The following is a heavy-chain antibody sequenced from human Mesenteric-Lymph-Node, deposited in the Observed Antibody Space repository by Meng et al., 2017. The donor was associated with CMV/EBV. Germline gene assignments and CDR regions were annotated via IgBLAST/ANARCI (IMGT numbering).Heavy chain of an antibody. V-gene: IGHV3-53*01. CDR1: GFTVSSNY. J-gene: IGHJ6*02. D-gene: IGHD2-2*02. Sequence: GGSLRLSCAAPGFTVSSNYMSWVRQAPGKGLEWVSVVYSGGSTYYADSVKGRFTISRDNSKNTLYLQMNSLRAEDTAVYYCARANKPRYCSSTSCYSDDYYGVDVWGQGTTVTVSS. CDR2: VYSGGST. CDR3: ARANKPRYCSSTSCYSDDYYGVDV.